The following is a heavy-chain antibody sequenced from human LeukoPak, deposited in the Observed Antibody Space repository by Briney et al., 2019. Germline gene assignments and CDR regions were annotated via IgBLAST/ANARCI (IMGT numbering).Heavy chain of an antibody. CDR2: SKAGNGNT. CDR3: TITIFCLVFPVRP. D-gene: IGHD3-9*01. Sequence: ASVKISCKASGYTFTSYAKNWLRQAPGQRLEWMGWSKAGNGNTKYSQEFQRRVTITRATSASTAYMELSSLRSEDMAVYPKTITIFCLVFPVRPGGRGT. CDR1: GYTFTSYA. V-gene: IGHV1-3*02. J-gene: IGHJ6*01.